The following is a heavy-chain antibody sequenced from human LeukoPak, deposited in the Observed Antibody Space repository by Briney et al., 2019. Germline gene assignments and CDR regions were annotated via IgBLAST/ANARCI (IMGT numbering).Heavy chain of an antibody. CDR3: ARGLGVARGAFDI. CDR1: GYTLTSYD. D-gene: IGHD5-12*01. J-gene: IGHJ3*02. Sequence: ASVKVSCKASGYTLTSYDINWVRQATGQGLEWMGWMNPNSGKTGYAQKFQGRITITRNTSISTAYMELSSLRSEDTAVYYCARGLGVARGAFDIWGQGTMVTVSS. V-gene: IGHV1-8*01. CDR2: MNPNSGKT.